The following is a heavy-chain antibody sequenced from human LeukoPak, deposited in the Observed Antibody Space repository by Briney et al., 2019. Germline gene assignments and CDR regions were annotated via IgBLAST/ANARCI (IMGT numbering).Heavy chain of an antibody. CDR2: ISRSSRYI. CDR3: ARDLFCSYGVCPV. Sequence: AGGSLRLSCAASGFTFSSYSMNWVRQAPGKGLEWVSSISRSSRYIYYADSVKGRFTISRDDAKNSLFLQMNSLRADDTAVYYCARDLFCSYGVCPVWGQGTTVTVSS. J-gene: IGHJ6*02. D-gene: IGHD2-8*01. CDR1: GFTFSSYS. V-gene: IGHV3-21*01.